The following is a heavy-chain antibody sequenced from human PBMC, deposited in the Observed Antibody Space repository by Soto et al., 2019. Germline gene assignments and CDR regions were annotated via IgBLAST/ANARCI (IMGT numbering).Heavy chain of an antibody. CDR2: ISSSGNTI. CDR1: GFTFSDYY. CDR3: AKMSSENYYDPVFS. Sequence: QVQLVESGGGLVQTSGSLRIACVPSGFTFSDYYMSWVRQAPGKGLEWVSYISSSGNTIYYADSVKGRFTISRDNAKNSVYLQMNSLRAEDTALYFCAKMSSENYYDPVFSWGQGTLVTVSS. V-gene: IGHV3-11*01. J-gene: IGHJ4*02. D-gene: IGHD3-22*01.